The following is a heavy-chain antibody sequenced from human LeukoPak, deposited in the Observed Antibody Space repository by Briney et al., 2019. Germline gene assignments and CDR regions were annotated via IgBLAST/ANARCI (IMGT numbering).Heavy chain of an antibody. CDR3: AKYSSGWYGFGSDAFDI. CDR1: GGSISSSSYY. J-gene: IGHJ3*02. V-gene: IGHV4-39*01. CDR2: IYYSGST. Sequence: PSETLSLTCTAPGGSISSSSYYWGWIRQPPGKGLEWIGSIYYSGSTYYNPSLKSRVTISVDTSKNQFSLKLNSVTAADTAVYYCAKYSSGWYGFGSDAFDIWGQGTMVTVSS. D-gene: IGHD6-19*01.